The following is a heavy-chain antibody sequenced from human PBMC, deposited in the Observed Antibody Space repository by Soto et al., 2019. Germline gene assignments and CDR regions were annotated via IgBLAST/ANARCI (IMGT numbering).Heavy chain of an antibody. J-gene: IGHJ6*02. CDR3: ARVPHMDV. Sequence: PSETLSLTCAVYGGSFSGYYWSWIRQPPGKGLEWIGEINHSGSTNYNPSLKSRVTISVDTSKNQFSLKLSSVTAADTAVYYCARVPHMDVWGQGTTVTV. CDR2: INHSGST. V-gene: IGHV4-34*01. CDR1: GGSFSGYY.